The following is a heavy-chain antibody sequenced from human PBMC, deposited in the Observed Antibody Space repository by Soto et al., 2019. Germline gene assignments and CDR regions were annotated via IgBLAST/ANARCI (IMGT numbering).Heavy chain of an antibody. V-gene: IGHV4-59*11. CDR1: GGSMSSHY. D-gene: IGHD3-10*01. J-gene: IGHJ6*02. CDR3: AREDYHGSGTYNAYGMEV. CDR2: IYFTGST. Sequence: SETLSLTCTVSGGSMSSHYWSWIRQPPGKGLEGIGYIYFTGSTNYKPPLKSRVTISVDPSKKKFSLKLTSVTAADKAVYYCAREDYHGSGTYNAYGMEVWGQGTTVTVSS.